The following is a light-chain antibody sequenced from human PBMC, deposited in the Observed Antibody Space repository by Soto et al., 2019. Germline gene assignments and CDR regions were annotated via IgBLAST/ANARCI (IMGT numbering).Light chain of an antibody. CDR3: LQHSDYPFT. CDR2: AAS. CDR1: QSIGSN. Sequence: EIVMTQSPATLSASPGERATLSCRASQSIGSNVAWYQQKPGQAPRLLMHAASTRATDVPARFSGSGSGTEFTLTISSLQSEDFATYYCLQHSDYPFTFGQGTKLDI. V-gene: IGKV3-15*01. J-gene: IGKJ2*01.